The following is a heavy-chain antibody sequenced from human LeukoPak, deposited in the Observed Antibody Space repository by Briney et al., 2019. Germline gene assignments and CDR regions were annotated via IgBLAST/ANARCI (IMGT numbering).Heavy chain of an antibody. V-gene: IGHV3-7*03. J-gene: IGHJ4*02. CDR3: AKGKAGSSYSGIDF. D-gene: IGHD2-15*01. CDR2: IKPDGSDS. CDR1: GFTFSAFW. Sequence: QTGGSLRLSCAASGFTFSAFWMSWVRQGPGKGLEWVASIKPDGSDSHHVDSVMGRFTISRDSSKNTLHLQMNSLRAEDTAVYYCAKGKAGSSYSGIDFWGQGTLVTVSS.